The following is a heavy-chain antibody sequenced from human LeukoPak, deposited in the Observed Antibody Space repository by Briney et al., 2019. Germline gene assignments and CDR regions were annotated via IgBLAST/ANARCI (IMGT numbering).Heavy chain of an antibody. V-gene: IGHV3-7*01. CDR2: IKQDGSET. CDR1: GFNFW. CDR3: VRDSGSCSSGIFDY. Sequence: GGSLRLSCAASGFNFWMTWVRQAPGKGLEWVANIKQDGSETYYADSVKGRFTISRDNARNSVSLQINTLRVDDTAVYYCVRDSGSCSSGIFDYWGQGSLVTVSS. D-gene: IGHD2-15*01. J-gene: IGHJ4*02.